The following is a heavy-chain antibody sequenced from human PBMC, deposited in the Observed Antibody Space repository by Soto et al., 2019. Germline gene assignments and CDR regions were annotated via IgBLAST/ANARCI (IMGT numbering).Heavy chain of an antibody. V-gene: IGHV3-30*18. D-gene: IGHD6-6*01. CDR2: ISYDGSNK. J-gene: IGHJ6*02. Sequence: GGSLRLSCAASGFTFSSYGMHWVRQAPGKGLEWVAVISYDGSNKYYADSVKGRFTISRDNSKNTLYLQMNSLRAEDTAVYYCAKSLVTWHRGRMDVWGQGTTVTVSS. CDR3: AKSLVTWHRGRMDV. CDR1: GFTFSSYG.